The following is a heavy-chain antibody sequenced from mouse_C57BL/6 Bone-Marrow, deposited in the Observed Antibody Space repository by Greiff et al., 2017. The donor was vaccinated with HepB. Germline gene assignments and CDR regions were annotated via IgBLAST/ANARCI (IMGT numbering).Heavy chain of an antibody. CDR2: ISSGGDYI. CDR3: TRDQHFYYYGSKFHYYDMDY. J-gene: IGHJ4*01. D-gene: IGHD1-1*01. Sequence: EVMLVESGEGLVKPGGCLKLSCAASGFTLSSYAMSWVRQTPEKSLEWVAYISSGGDYIYYADTVKGRFTICRDNARDTLYLQMSSLKYEDTEMYYCTRDQHFYYYGSKFHYYDMDYGGQGTSVTVSS. CDR1: GFTLSSYA. V-gene: IGHV5-9-1*02.